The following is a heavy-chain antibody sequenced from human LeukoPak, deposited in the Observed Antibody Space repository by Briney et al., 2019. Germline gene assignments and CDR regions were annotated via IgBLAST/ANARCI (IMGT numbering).Heavy chain of an antibody. D-gene: IGHD2-15*01. V-gene: IGHV4-39*07. CDR1: GGSISSSSYY. Sequence: SETLSLTCTVSGGSISSSSYYWGWIRQPPGKGLEWIGSIYYSGSTNYNPSLKSRVTISVDTSKNQFSLKLSSVTAADTAVYYCARRGVNCSGGSCSRFAFDIWGQGTMVTVSS. J-gene: IGHJ3*02. CDR3: ARRGVNCSGGSCSRFAFDI. CDR2: IYYSGST.